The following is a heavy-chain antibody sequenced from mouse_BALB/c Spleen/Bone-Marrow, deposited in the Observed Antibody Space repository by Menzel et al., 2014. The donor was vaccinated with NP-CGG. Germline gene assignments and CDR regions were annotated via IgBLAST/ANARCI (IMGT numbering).Heavy chain of an antibody. D-gene: IGHD3-3*01. J-gene: IGHJ2*01. CDR3: TRGWDRYYFDY. Sequence: QVQLQQSGAELVMPGASVKMSCKASGYTFTDYWMHWVKQRPGQGLEWIGAIDTSDTYTNYNQKFKGKATLTVDESSSTAYMQLSSLTSEDSAVYFCTRGWDRYYFDYWGQGTTLTVSS. V-gene: IGHV1-69*01. CDR1: GYTFTDYW. CDR2: IDTSDTYT.